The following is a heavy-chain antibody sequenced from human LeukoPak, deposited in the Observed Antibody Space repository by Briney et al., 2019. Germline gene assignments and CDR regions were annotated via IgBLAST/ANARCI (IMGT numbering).Heavy chain of an antibody. J-gene: IGHJ2*01. CDR3: ARDGPNSWELLDWYFDL. D-gene: IGHD1-26*01. V-gene: IGHV4-30-4*08. Sequence: PSETLSLTCTVSGGSISSGDYYWSWIRQPPGKGLEWIGYIYYSGSTYYNPSLKSRVTISVDTSKNQFSLKLSSVTAADTAVYYCARDGPNSWELLDWYFDLWGRGTLVTVSS. CDR1: GGSISSGDYY. CDR2: IYYSGST.